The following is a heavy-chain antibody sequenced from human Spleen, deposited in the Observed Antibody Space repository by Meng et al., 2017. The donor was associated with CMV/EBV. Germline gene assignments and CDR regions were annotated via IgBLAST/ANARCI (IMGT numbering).Heavy chain of an antibody. CDR3: ARGEITLTTSELDY. CDR1: GGSCSRED. V-gene: IGHV4-34*01. J-gene: IGHJ4*02. D-gene: IGHD4-11*01. CDR2: IDHSRST. Sequence: GGSCSREDCSGIRQPPGKGLGWIGEIDHSRSTKYNPTLKSRITISVDTSKNQFSLKLSSVTAADTAVYYCARGEITLTTSELDYWGQGTLVTVSS.